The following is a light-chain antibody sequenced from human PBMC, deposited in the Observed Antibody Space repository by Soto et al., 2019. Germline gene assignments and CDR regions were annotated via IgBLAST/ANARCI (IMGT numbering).Light chain of an antibody. CDR3: QQYGSSGT. CDR2: GAS. V-gene: IGKV3-20*01. CDR1: QSVSNNY. J-gene: IGKJ4*01. Sequence: EMVLTQSPGTLSLSPGEKATLSCRASQSVSNNYLAWYQQKPRQAPRLLIDGASNRAAVIPGRFSSSCSGTDFTLTISRLEPEDFAVYYCQQYGSSGTFGQGTNVEIK.